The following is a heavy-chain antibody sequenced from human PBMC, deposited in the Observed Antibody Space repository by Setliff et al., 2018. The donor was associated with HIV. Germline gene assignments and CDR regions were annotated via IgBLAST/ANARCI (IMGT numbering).Heavy chain of an antibody. Sequence: SETLSLTCGVSGYSINSGYFWGWIRQPPGKGLEWIGSIYHSGSTYYNPSLKSRVTISIDTSKNEFSLKLSSVTAADTAVYYCARHDDIVAVTAIPFDLWGRGTLVTVSS. CDR2: IYHSGST. J-gene: IGHJ2*01. V-gene: IGHV4-38-2*01. D-gene: IGHD2-21*02. CDR3: ARHDDIVAVTAIPFDL. CDR1: GYSINSGYF.